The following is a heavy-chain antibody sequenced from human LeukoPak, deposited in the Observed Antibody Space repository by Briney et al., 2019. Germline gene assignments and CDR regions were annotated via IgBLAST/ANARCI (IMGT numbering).Heavy chain of an antibody. J-gene: IGHJ6*03. V-gene: IGHV1-69*06. Sequence: GASVKVSCKASGYTFTSYGISWVRQAPGQGLEWMGGIIPIFGTANYAQKFQGRVTITADKSTSTAYMELSSLRSEDTAVYYCASILAAAGSNYYYYYMDVWGKGTTVTVSS. CDR3: ASILAAAGSNYYYYYMDV. CDR1: GYTFTSYG. D-gene: IGHD6-13*01. CDR2: IIPIFGTA.